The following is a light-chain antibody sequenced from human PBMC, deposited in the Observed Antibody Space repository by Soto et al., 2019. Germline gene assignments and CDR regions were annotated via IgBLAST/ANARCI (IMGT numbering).Light chain of an antibody. J-gene: IGKJ5*01. CDR3: QQRYNWPIT. V-gene: IGKV3-11*01. Sequence: EFVLTQSPATLSLSPGESATLSCRASQSVSSYLAWYQQKPGQAPRXLIYDASNRATGIPARFSGTGSGTDFTLTISSLEPEDFSVYYCQQRYNWPITFGQGTRLEIK. CDR1: QSVSSY. CDR2: DAS.